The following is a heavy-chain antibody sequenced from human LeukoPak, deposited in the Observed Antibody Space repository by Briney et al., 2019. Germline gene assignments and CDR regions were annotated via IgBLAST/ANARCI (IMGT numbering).Heavy chain of an antibody. J-gene: IGHJ6*03. D-gene: IGHD3-3*01. CDR1: GGSISSYY. V-gene: IGHV4-4*07. Sequence: SETLSLTCTVSGGSISSYYWSWIRQPTGKGLEWIGRIYTSGSTNYNPSLKSRVTMSVDTSKNQFSLKLSSVTAADTAVYYCARDRPHYDFWSGQGYNYYMDVWGKGTTVTVSS. CDR3: ARDRPHYDFWSGQGYNYYMDV. CDR2: IYTSGST.